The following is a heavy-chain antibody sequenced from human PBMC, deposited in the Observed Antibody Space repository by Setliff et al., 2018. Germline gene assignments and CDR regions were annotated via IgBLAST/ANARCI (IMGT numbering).Heavy chain of an antibody. CDR1: GFTFSSYN. D-gene: IGHD2-15*01. V-gene: IGHV3-21*03. CDR2: ISGSSTYT. J-gene: IGHJ4*02. CDR3: ERTAGSSSASGFDY. Sequence: GESLKLSCAASGFTFSSYNMNWVRQAPGKGLEWVSSISGSSTYTYYADSVKGRFTISRDNAKDSLYLQMNSLRAEDTAVYYCERTAGSSSASGFDYRGQGTLVTVSS.